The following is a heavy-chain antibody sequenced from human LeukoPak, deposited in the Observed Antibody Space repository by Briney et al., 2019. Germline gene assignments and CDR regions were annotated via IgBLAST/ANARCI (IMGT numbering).Heavy chain of an antibody. CDR3: TRRYCTATNCYSFDY. CDR1: GFTFSTYG. V-gene: IGHV3-21*01. J-gene: IGHJ4*02. CDR2: ISSTIGYI. Sequence: PGGSLRLSCAASGFTFSTYGMNWVRQAPGKGLEWVSSISSTIGYISYTDSVKGRFTISRDKAKNSLYLQMNSLRAEDTAVYYCTRRYCTATNCYSFDYWGQGTLVTVSS. D-gene: IGHD2-15*01.